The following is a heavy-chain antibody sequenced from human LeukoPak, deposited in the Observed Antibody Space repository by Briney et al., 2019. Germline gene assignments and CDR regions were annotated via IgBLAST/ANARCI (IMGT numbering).Heavy chain of an antibody. D-gene: IGHD3-22*01. Sequence: PSETLSLTCALYGGSFSGYYWSWIRQPPGKGLEWIGEISYSGNTNYNPSLKSRVTISVDTSKNQFSLKLSSVTAADTAVYYCARGRHQKYYYDSSGYSAWGQGTLVTVSS. CDR2: ISYSGNT. V-gene: IGHV4-34*01. J-gene: IGHJ5*02. CDR3: ARGRHQKYYYDSSGYSA. CDR1: GGSFSGYY.